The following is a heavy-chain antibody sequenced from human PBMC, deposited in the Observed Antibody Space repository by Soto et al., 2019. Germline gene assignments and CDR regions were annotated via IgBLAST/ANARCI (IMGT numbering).Heavy chain of an antibody. D-gene: IGHD2-21*02. CDR2: ISSSSSYI. CDR3: ARDGDSLYYYYGMDV. V-gene: IGHV3-21*01. CDR1: GFTFSSYS. J-gene: IGHJ6*02. Sequence: GGSLRLSCAASGFTFSSYSMNWVRQPPGKGLEWVSSISSSSSYIYYADSVKGRFTISRDNAKNSLYLQMNSLRAEDTAVYYRARDGDSLYYYYGMDVWGQGTTVTVSS.